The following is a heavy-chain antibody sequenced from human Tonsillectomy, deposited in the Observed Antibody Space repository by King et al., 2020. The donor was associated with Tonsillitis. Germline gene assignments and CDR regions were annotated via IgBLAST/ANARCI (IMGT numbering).Heavy chain of an antibody. CDR2: IFSNDEK. Sequence: TLKESGPVLVKPTETLTLTCTVSGFSLSNARMGVSWIRQPPGKALEWLAHIFSNDEKSYSTSLKSRLTISKDTSKSQVVLTMTNMDPEDTATYYCARTTTGTTKASDGWFDPWGQGTLVTVSS. D-gene: IGHD4-11*01. CDR3: ARTTTGTTKASDGWFDP. V-gene: IGHV2-26*01. J-gene: IGHJ5*02. CDR1: GFSLSNARMG.